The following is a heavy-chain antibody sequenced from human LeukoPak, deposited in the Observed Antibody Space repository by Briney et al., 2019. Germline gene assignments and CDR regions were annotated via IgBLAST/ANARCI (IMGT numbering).Heavy chain of an antibody. CDR2: IITNNGNI. J-gene: IGHJ3*02. CDR3: ARDPRFCRSNTCHVPDAFDI. Sequence: ASVKVSCKASGYTFTSYDNSWVRQAAGQGLEWMGSIITNNGNIKYAQKLQGRVTMTTDTFTSTAYMELRSLRSDDTAVYYCARDPRFCRSNTCHVPDAFDIWGQGKMVTVSS. D-gene: IGHD2-2*01. CDR1: GYTFTSYD. V-gene: IGHV1-18*01.